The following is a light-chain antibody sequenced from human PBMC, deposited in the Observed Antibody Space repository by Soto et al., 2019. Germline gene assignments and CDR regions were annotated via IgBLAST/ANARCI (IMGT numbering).Light chain of an antibody. CDR2: GAS. CDR3: QQYGSSRT. J-gene: IGKJ1*01. V-gene: IGKV3-20*01. CDR1: QSVSSSY. Sequence: VLTQSPGTLSLSPGERATLSCRASQSVSSSYLAWYQQKPGQAPRLLIYGASSRATGIPDRFSGSGSGTDFTLTISRLEPEDFAVYYCQQYGSSRTFGRGTKVDIK.